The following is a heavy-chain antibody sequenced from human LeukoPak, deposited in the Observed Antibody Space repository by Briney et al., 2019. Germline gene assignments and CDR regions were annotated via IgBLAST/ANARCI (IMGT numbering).Heavy chain of an antibody. V-gene: IGHV1-2*02. CDR3: ATSVAVPAAISDAFDI. CDR2: INPNSGGT. D-gene: IGHD2-2*02. Sequence: ASVKVSCKASGYTFTGYYMHWVRQAPGQGLEWMGWINPNSGGTNYAQKFQGRVTMTRDTSISTAYMELSRLRSDDTAVYYCATSVAVPAAISDAFDIWGQGTMVTVSS. CDR1: GYTFTGYY. J-gene: IGHJ3*02.